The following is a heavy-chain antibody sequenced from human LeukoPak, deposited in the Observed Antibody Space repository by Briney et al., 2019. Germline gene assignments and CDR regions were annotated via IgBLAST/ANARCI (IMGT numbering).Heavy chain of an antibody. J-gene: IGHJ4*02. D-gene: IGHD3-22*01. CDR1: GYSLSSGYY. Sequence: PSETLSLTCAVSGYSLSSGYYWGLSRQPPGKGLELMGSIYHSGSTYYNPSLKGRVTIQVDTPKHQLSLKLNSLTADDPLVYYLPTINYYDISGSDYWGQGTLVTVSS. CDR2: IYHSGST. CDR3: PTINYYDISGSDY. V-gene: IGHV4-38-2*01.